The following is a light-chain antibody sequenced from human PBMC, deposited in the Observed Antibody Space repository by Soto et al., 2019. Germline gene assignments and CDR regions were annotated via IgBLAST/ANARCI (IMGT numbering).Light chain of an antibody. CDR2: DAS. J-gene: IGKJ4*01. CDR3: QQRSKWPLT. V-gene: IGKV3-11*01. Sequence: EIVLTQSPATLSLSPGERATLSCRASQSVSTYLAWYQQKPGQTPRLLIYDASNRATGIPARFSGSGSGTDFTLTISSLEPGDFAVYYCQQRSKWPLTFGGGTNVEIK. CDR1: QSVSTY.